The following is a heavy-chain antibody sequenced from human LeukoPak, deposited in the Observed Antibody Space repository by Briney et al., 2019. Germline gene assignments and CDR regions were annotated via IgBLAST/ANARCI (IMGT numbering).Heavy chain of an antibody. CDR2: IYHSGST. J-gene: IGHJ4*02. V-gene: IGHV4-4*02. D-gene: IGHD3-22*01. Sequence: PSETLSLTCAVSGGSISSSNWWSWVRQPPGKGLEWIGEIYHSGSTNYNPSLKSRVTISVDTSKNQFSLKLSSVTAADTAVYYCAREYDSSGLTDYWGQGTLVTVSS. CDR1: GGSISSSNW. CDR3: AREYDSSGLTDY.